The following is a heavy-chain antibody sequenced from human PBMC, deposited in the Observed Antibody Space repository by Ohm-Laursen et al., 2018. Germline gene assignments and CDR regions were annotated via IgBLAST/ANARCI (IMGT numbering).Heavy chain of an antibody. Sequence: SLRLSCAASGFNFNTYEMNWVRQAPGTGLEWIAYISTGGDRVDYADSVKGRFTISRDNANNLLYLQMTSLRAADTAVYHCAKVGRLYYFDYWGQGTRVTVSS. CDR1: GFNFNTYE. V-gene: IGHV3-48*03. D-gene: IGHD2/OR15-2a*01. J-gene: IGHJ4*02. CDR2: ISTGGDRV. CDR3: AKVGRLYYFDY.